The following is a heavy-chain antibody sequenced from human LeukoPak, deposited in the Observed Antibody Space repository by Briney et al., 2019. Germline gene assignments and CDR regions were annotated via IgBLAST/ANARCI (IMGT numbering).Heavy chain of an antibody. V-gene: IGHV3-30*18. D-gene: IGHD1-26*01. CDR2: ISYDGSNE. Sequence: GRSLRLSCAASGFTFSSYGMHWVRQAPGKGLEWVAVISYDGSNEYYRDSVKGRFTTSRDNSKNTLYLQMNSLRAEDTAVYNCAKEKWELFPYFDYWGQGTLVTVSS. CDR1: GFTFSSYG. CDR3: AKEKWELFPYFDY. J-gene: IGHJ4*02.